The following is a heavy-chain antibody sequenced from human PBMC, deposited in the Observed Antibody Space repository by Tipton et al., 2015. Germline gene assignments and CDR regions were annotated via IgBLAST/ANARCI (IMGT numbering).Heavy chain of an antibody. V-gene: IGHV3-7*01. Sequence: SLRLSCAASGFTFSSYAMSWVRQAPGKGLEWVAYINKDVAEKSYGDSVKGRFTISRDNAKKSLFLQMDSLRAEDTAVYYCARVTSFTYYFDFWGRGALVTVSS. CDR1: GFTFSSYA. J-gene: IGHJ4*02. CDR3: ARVTSFTYYFDF. D-gene: IGHD2-2*01. CDR2: INKDVAEK.